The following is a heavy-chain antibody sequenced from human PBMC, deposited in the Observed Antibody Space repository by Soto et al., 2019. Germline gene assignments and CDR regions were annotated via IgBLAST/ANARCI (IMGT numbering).Heavy chain of an antibody. CDR3: AKDPGEYKVRIG. V-gene: IGHV3-23*01. CDR2: ISGSGGST. D-gene: IGHD1-1*01. CDR1: GFTFSSYA. J-gene: IGHJ4*02. Sequence: EVQLLESGGGLVQPGGSLRLSCAASGFTFSSYAMSWVRQAPGKGLEWVSAISGSGGSTYYADSVKGRFTISRDNSKNTLYLQMNSLRAEDTAVCYCAKDPGEYKVRIGGGQGTLVTVSS.